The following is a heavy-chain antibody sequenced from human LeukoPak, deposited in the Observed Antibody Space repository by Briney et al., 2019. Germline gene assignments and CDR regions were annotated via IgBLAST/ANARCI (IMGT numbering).Heavy chain of an antibody. Sequence: SETLSLTCTVSGGSISSYYWSWIRQPPGKGLEWSGYIYYSGSTNYNPSLKSRVTISVDTSKNQFSLKLSSVTAADTAVYYCARGVGARGGDYFDYWGQGTLVTVSS. CDR2: IYYSGST. V-gene: IGHV4-59*08. D-gene: IGHD1-26*01. CDR3: ARGVGARGGDYFDY. J-gene: IGHJ4*02. CDR1: GGSISSYY.